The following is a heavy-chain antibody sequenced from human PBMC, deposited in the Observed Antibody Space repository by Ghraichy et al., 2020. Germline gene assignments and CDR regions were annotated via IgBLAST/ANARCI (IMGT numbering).Heavy chain of an antibody. Sequence: ASVKVSCKASGYTFTRYGISWVRQALGQGLEWMGWISAYNGNTKYAQKVQDRVTMTTDNSTRTAYMELRSLRSDDTAVYYCAIVSGDSDYWGQVTLVIVSP. D-gene: IGHD4-17*01. CDR3: AIVSGDSDY. CDR1: GYTFTRYG. CDR2: ISAYNGNT. V-gene: IGHV1-18*04. J-gene: IGHJ4*02.